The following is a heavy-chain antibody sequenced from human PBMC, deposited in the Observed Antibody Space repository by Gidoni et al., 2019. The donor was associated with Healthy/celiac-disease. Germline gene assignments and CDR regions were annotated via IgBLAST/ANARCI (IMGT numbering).Heavy chain of an antibody. CDR3: ARVFRPHGGGMDV. CDR1: GFTFSSYW. J-gene: IGHJ6*02. CDR2: INSDGSST. D-gene: IGHD3-10*01. V-gene: IGHV3-74*01. Sequence: EVQLVESGVGLVQPGGSLRLSCAASGFTFSSYWMLWVRQAPGKGLGWVSRINSDGSSTSYADSVKGRFTISRDNAKNTLYLQMNSLRAEDTAVYYCARVFRPHGGGMDVWGQGTTVTVSS.